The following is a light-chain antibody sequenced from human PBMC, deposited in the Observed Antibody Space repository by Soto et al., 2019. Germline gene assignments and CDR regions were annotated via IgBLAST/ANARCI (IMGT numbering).Light chain of an antibody. CDR1: QSVSSY. J-gene: IGKJ5*01. CDR2: DAS. Sequence: EIVLTQSPATLSLSPGERATLSCMASQSVSSYLAWYQQKPGQAPRLLIYDASNRATGIPARFSGSGSGTDFTLTINSLEPEDSAVYYCQQRSNWPSITFGQGTRLEI. CDR3: QQRSNWPSIT. V-gene: IGKV3-11*01.